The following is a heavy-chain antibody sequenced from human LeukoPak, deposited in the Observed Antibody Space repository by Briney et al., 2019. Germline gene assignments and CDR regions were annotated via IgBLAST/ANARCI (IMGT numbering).Heavy chain of an antibody. CDR1: GGTFSSYA. CDR2: IIPIFGTA. Sequence: GASVKVSCKASGGTFSSYAISWVRQAPGQGLEWMGGIIPIFGTANYAQKFQGRVTITADKSTSTAYMELSSLRSEDTAVYYCARDSGMYYYDSSGYPPFDYWGQGTLVTVSS. CDR3: ARDSGMYYYDSSGYPPFDY. J-gene: IGHJ4*02. D-gene: IGHD3-22*01. V-gene: IGHV1-69*06.